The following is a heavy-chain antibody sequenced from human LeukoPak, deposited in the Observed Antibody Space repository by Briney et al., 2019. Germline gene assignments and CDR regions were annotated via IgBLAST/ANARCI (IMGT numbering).Heavy chain of an antibody. D-gene: IGHD3-3*01. Sequence: PGGSLRLSCAASGFTFSSYSMNWVRQAPGKGLEWVSSISSSSSYIYYADSVKGRFTISRDNAKNSLYLQMNSLRAEDTAVYYCARATTILGVVIIDYWGQGTLVTVSS. CDR2: ISSSSSYI. CDR3: ARATTILGVVIIDY. CDR1: GFTFSSYS. J-gene: IGHJ4*02. V-gene: IGHV3-21*01.